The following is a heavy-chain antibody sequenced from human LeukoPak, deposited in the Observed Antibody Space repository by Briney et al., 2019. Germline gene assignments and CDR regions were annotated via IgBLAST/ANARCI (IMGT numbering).Heavy chain of an antibody. D-gene: IGHD5-24*01. CDR1: GFTFSSYA. J-gene: IGHJ4*02. V-gene: IGHV3-23*01. Sequence: GGSLRLSCAASGFTFSSYAMSWVRQAPGKGLEWVSAISGSGGSTYYADSGKGRFTIARDNSKNTLYLQKNSLRAEDTAVYYCAKCVEMATPWEGPTQFDSWGQGTLVTVSS. CDR3: AKCVEMATPWEGPTQFDS. CDR2: ISGSGGST.